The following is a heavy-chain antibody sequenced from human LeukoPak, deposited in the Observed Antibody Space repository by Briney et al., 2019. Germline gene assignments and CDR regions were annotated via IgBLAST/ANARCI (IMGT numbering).Heavy chain of an antibody. CDR2: INHSGST. CDR3: XSXXXXXXXWXDP. V-gene: IGHV4-39*07. CDR1: GGSISSGGYY. Sequence: SETLSLTCTVSGGSISSGGYYWSWIRQPPGKGLEWIGEINHSGSTNYNPSLKSRVTISVDTSKNQFSLKLSSVTAADTAVYYCXSXXXXXXXWXDPWXXGXLVTV. J-gene: IGHJ5*02.